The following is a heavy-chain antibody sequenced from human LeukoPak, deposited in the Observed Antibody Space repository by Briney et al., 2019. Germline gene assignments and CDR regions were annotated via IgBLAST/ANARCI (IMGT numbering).Heavy chain of an antibody. D-gene: IGHD6-6*01. CDR3: ARGNLIAANFDY. J-gene: IGHJ4*02. Sequence: SQTLSLTCTVSGGSISSGGYYWSWIRQPPGKGLEWIGYIYHSGSTYYNPSLKSRVTISVDRSKNQFSLKLSSVTAAGTAVYYCARGNLIAANFDYWGQGTLVTVSS. CDR1: GGSISSGGYY. V-gene: IGHV4-30-2*01. CDR2: IYHSGST.